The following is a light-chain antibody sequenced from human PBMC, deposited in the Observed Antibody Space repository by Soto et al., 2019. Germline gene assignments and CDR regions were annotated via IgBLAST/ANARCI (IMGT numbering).Light chain of an antibody. CDR1: QSVDSTY. CDR2: NAS. J-gene: IGKJ1*01. V-gene: IGKV3-20*01. Sequence: EFVLTQSPGTLSLSPGERATLSCRASQSVDSTYLAWYQQKPGQSPRLLIYNASTRATGVPDRFSGSGSGTEFTLIISRLEPEDFALYYCQHYDKSPMWTFGQGTKVESK. CDR3: QHYDKSPMWT.